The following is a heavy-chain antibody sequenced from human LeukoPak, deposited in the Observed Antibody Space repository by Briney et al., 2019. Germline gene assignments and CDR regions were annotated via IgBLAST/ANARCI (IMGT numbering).Heavy chain of an antibody. CDR2: ISSSSSYI. Sequence: GGSLRLSCAASGFTFSSYSMNWVRQAPGKGLEWVSSISSSSSYIYYADSVKGRFTISRDNAKNSLYLQMNSLRAEDTAVYYCARAPPDTAMVTGFDYWGQGTLVTVSS. V-gene: IGHV3-21*01. J-gene: IGHJ4*02. CDR3: ARAPPDTAMVTGFDY. CDR1: GFTFSSYS. D-gene: IGHD5-18*01.